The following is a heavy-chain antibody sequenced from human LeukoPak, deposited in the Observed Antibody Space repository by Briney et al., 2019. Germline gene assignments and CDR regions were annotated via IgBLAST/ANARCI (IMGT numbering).Heavy chain of an antibody. CDR2: ISAYNGNT. CDR1: GYTFTSYG. D-gene: IGHD6-13*01. CDR3: ARAAFPGSSWYGYYFDY. V-gene: IGHV1-18*01. Sequence: GASVKVSCKASGYTFTSYGISWVRQAPGQGLEWMGWISAYNGNTNYAQKLQGRVTMTTDTSTSTAYMELRSLRSDDTAVYYCARAAFPGSSWYGYYFDYWGQGTLVTVSS. J-gene: IGHJ4*02.